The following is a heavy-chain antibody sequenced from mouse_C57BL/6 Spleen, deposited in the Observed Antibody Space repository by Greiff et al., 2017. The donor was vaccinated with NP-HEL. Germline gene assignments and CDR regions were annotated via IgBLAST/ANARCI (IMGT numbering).Heavy chain of an antibody. J-gene: IGHJ2*01. CDR1: GYAFSSSW. D-gene: IGHD1-1*01. V-gene: IGHV1-82*01. Sequence: QVQLQQSGPELVKPGASVKISCKASGYAFSSSWMNWVKQRPGKGLEWIGRMYPGDGDTNYNGKFKGKATLTADKSSSTAYMQLSSLTSEDSAVYFCAREILRFLDYWGQGTTLTVSS. CDR2: MYPGDGDT. CDR3: AREILRFLDY.